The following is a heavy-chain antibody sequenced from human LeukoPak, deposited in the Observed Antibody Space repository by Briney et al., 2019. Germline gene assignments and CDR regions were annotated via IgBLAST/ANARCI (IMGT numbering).Heavy chain of an antibody. Sequence: RGSLRLSCAASGFTFSSYSMNWVRQAPGKGLEWVSYISSSSSTIYYADSVKGRFTISRDNSKNTLYLQMNSLRAEDTAVYYCARMGPSAYCGGDCQGYYYYGMDVWGQGTTVTVSS. CDR3: ARMGPSAYCGGDCQGYYYYGMDV. J-gene: IGHJ6*02. CDR2: ISSSSSTI. D-gene: IGHD2-21*02. CDR1: GFTFSSYS. V-gene: IGHV3-48*01.